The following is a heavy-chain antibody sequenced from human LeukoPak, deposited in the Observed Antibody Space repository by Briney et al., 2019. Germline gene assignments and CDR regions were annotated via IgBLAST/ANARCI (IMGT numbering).Heavy chain of an antibody. Sequence: ASVKVSCKVSGYTLTELSTHWVRQAPGEGLEWMGGFDPEDGETIYAQKFQGRVTMTEDTSTDTAYMELSSLRSEDTAVYYCATSDYGDYQGAFDIWGQGQWSPSLQ. D-gene: IGHD4-17*01. CDR1: GYTLTELS. J-gene: IGHJ3*02. CDR2: FDPEDGET. V-gene: IGHV1-24*01. CDR3: ATSDYGDYQGAFDI.